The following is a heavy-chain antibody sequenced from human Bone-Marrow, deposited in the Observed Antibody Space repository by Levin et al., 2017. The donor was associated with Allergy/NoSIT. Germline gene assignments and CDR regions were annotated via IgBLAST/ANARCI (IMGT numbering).Heavy chain of an antibody. CDR2: IYAGGST. CDR3: ARRDCYYDSSGFLVCYFDY. CDR1: GFIVNNQY. D-gene: IGHD3-22*01. J-gene: IGHJ4*02. V-gene: IGHV3-53*01. Sequence: GGSLRLSCAASGFIVNNQYMTWVRQPPGKGLEWVSLIYAGGSTYYADSVRGRFTISRDTFTNTLYLQMESLRAEDTAVYYCARRDCYYDSSGFLVCYFDYWGQGTLVTVSS.